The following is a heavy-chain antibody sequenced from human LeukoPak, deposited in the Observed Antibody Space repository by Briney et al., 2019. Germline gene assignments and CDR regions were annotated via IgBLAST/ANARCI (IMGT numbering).Heavy chain of an antibody. J-gene: IGHJ4*02. D-gene: IGHD4-23*01. CDR1: GFTFSSYA. CDR2: ISYDGSNK. CDR3: AKDRQVTTVVTSFDY. V-gene: IGHV3-30*04. Sequence: GGSLRLSCAASGFTFSSYAMHWVRQAPGKGLEWVAVISYDGSNKYYADSVKGRFTISRDNSKNTLYLQMNSLRAEDTAVYYCAKDRQVTTVVTSFDYWGQGTLVTVSS.